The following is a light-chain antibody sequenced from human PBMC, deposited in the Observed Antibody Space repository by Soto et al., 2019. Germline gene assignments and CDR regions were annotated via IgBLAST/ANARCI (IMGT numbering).Light chain of an antibody. J-gene: IGLJ3*02. CDR3: QVRDSSNDYLV. CDR1: NIGSKS. V-gene: IGLV3-21*02. Sequence: SYELTQPPSVSVAPGQTARITCEGHNIGSKSVHWYQLRPGQAPEVVLYDDTDGPSGIPERFSGSNSGDTATLTITRVEAGDGADYYCQVRDSSNDYLVFGGGTKLTVL. CDR2: DDT.